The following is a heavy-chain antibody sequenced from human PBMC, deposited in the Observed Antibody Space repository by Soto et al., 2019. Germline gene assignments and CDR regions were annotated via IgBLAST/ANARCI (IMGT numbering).Heavy chain of an antibody. D-gene: IGHD1-26*01. J-gene: IGHJ4*02. CDR3: ASCCGSCFDC. CDR2: IYYSRST. CDR1: GGSISSGDYY. Sequence: SETLSLTCTVSGGSISSGDYYWSWIRQPPGKGREWLGYIYYSRSTYYNPSRKSRVTISVDTSKNQFSLKLSSVTAAASVVYYCASCCGSCFDCWRQGTLITVSS. V-gene: IGHV4-30-4*01.